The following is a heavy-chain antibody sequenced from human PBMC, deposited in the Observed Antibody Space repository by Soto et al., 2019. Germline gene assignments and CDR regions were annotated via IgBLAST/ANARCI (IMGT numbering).Heavy chain of an antibody. J-gene: IGHJ6*02. V-gene: IGHV3-33*01. D-gene: IGHD1-26*01. CDR1: GFTFSSYG. CDR2: IWYDGSNK. Sequence: QVPLVESGGGVVQPGRSLRLSCAASGFTFSSYGMHWVRQAPGKGLEWVAVIWYDGSNKYYADSVKGRFTISRDNSKNTLYLQMNSLRAEDTAVCYCARAGRWELQEYYYYGMDVWGQGTTVTVSS. CDR3: ARAGRWELQEYYYYGMDV.